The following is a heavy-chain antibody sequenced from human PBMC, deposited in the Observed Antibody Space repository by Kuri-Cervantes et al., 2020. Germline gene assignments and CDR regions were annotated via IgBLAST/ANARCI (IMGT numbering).Heavy chain of an antibody. CDR2: ISGSGGST. J-gene: IGHJ3*02. V-gene: IGHV3-23*01. D-gene: IGHD6-19*01. CDR1: GFTFSSYA. CDR3: AKDRYSSGWRGADAFNI. Sequence: GGSLRLSCAASGFTFSSYAMSWVRQAPGKGLEWVSAISGSGGSTHYADSVKGRFTISRDNSKNTLYLQMNSLRAEDTAVYYCAKDRYSSGWRGADAFNIWGQGTMVTVSS.